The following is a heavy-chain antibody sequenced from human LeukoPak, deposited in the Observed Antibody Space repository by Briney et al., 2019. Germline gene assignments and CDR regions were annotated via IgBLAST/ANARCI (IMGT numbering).Heavy chain of an antibody. CDR3: VVVTGTW. D-gene: IGHD2-21*02. CDR2: ISDSGFST. J-gene: IGHJ4*02. Sequence: PGGSLRLSCAASGFTSRSYAMSWVRQAPGKGLEWVSAISDSGFSTYYADSVKGRFTISRDNSKNRLYLQMNSLRAEDTAVYYCVVVTGTWWGQGTLVTVSS. CDR1: GFTSRSYA. V-gene: IGHV3-23*01.